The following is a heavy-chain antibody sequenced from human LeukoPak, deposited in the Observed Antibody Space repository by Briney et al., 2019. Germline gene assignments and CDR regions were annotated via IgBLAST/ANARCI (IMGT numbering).Heavy chain of an antibody. J-gene: IGHJ4*02. CDR2: IYSSGST. CDR1: GASISAFH. Sequence: PSETLSLTCTVSGASISAFHWTWFRQPAGKGLEWIGLIYSSGSTLFNPSLKSRVAMSVDLTKNQLSRKLTSVTAADTAMYYCARKDGDYWGRGTLVTVAS. CDR3: ARKDGDY. V-gene: IGHV4-4*07.